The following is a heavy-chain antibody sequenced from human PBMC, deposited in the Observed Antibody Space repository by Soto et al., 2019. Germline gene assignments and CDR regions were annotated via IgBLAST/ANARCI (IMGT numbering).Heavy chain of an antibody. J-gene: IGHJ4*02. Sequence: PGGSLRLASAASGFTFSSYAMSWVRHAPGKGLEWVSAISGSGGSTYCADAVKGRFTISRDNSKNTLYLQMNSRRAEDTAVYYCAKDIVVVTAPQCFDYWGQGTLVTVSS. CDR1: GFTFSSYA. CDR3: AKDIVVVTAPQCFDY. V-gene: IGHV3-23*01. D-gene: IGHD2-21*02. CDR2: ISGSGGST.